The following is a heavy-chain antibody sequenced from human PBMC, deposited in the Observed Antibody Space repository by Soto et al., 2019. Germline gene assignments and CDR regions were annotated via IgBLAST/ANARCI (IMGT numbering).Heavy chain of an antibody. CDR2: IYYSGST. CDR3: ARAWRRRRLVDY. V-gene: IGHV4-31*03. CDR1: GGSISSGGYY. Sequence: SETLSLTCTVSGGSISSGGYYWSWIRQHPGKGLEWIGYIYYSGSTYYNPSLKSRVTISVGTSKNQFSLKLSSVTAADTAVYYCARAWRRRRLVDYWGQGTLVTVSS. J-gene: IGHJ4*02.